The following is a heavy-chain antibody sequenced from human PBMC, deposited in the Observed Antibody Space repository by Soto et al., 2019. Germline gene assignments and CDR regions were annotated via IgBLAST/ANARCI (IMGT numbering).Heavy chain of an antibody. CDR2: ISAYNGNT. Sequence: ASVKVSCKASGYTFTSYGISWVRQAPGQGLEWMGWISAYNGNTNYAQKLQGRVTMTTDTSTSTAYMELSSLRSEDTAVYYCARRIAVALDAFDIWGQGTMVTVSS. V-gene: IGHV1-18*01. CDR1: GYTFTSYG. CDR3: ARRIAVALDAFDI. J-gene: IGHJ3*02. D-gene: IGHD6-19*01.